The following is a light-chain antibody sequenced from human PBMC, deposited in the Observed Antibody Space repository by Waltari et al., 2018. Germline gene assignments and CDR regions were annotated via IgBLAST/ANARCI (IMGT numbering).Light chain of an antibody. Sequence: QTVVTQEPSFSVSPGGAVTLTCGSTTGSVSFTHYPSWYQQTPGQPPRTLIYSTNTRSSGVPDRFSGSILGDKAALTITGAQADDEAAYYCVLYMSRDILFGGGTKLTVL. V-gene: IGLV8-61*01. CDR1: TGSVSFTHY. CDR3: VLYMSRDIL. CDR2: STN. J-gene: IGLJ3*02.